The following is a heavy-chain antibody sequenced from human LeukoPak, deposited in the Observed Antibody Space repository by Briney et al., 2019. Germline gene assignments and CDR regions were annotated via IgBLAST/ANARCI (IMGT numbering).Heavy chain of an antibody. CDR1: GASFSSYA. J-gene: IGHJ6*03. Sequence: SVKVSCKASGASFSSYAVSWVRQAPGQGLEWMGRIIPIFGTPSYAQRFQGRVTITADIVSSTAYMEVNNLTSEDTAVYFCAKQGALRQDYYMDVWGNGTTVTVSS. CDR2: IIPIFGTP. V-gene: IGHV1-69*06. CDR3: AKQGALRQDYYMDV.